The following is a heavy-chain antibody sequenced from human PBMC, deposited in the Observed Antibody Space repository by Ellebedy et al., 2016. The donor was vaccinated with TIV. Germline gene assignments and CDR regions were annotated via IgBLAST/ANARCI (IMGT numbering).Heavy chain of an antibody. J-gene: IGHJ4*02. CDR2: ISYDGSNK. V-gene: IGHV3-30*18. CDR1: GFTFSSYG. D-gene: IGHD2-15*01. Sequence: GGSLRLSCAASGFTFSSYGMHWVRQAPGKGLEWVAVISYDGSNKYYADSVKGRFTISRDNSKNTLYLQMNSLRAEDTAVYYCAKARGEYCSGGSCYPFDYWGQGTLVTVSS. CDR3: AKARGEYCSGGSCYPFDY.